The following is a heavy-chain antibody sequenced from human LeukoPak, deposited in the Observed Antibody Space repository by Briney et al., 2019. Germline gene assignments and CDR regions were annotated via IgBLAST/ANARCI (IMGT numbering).Heavy chain of an antibody. CDR1: GSIFTSYW. J-gene: IGHJ6*03. CDR2: IYPGDSDT. Sequence: PGESLQISCQGSGSIFTSYWIGWVRPLPGKGLEWMGIIYPGDSDTRYSPSFQGQVTISADKSISTAYLQWSSLKASDTAMYYCARLGGYYYYYMDVWGKGTTVTVSS. CDR3: ARLGGYYYYYMDV. V-gene: IGHV5-51*01.